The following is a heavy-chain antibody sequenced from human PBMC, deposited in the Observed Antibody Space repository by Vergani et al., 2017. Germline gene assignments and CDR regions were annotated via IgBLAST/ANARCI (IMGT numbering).Heavy chain of an antibody. Sequence: QVQLVESGGGVVQPGRSLRLSCAASGFTFSDYYMSWIRQAPGKGLEWVSYISSSSSYTNYADSVKGRFTISRDNAKNSLYLQMNSLRDEDTAVYYCARDLMGPYNWNDGFDYWGQGTLVTVSS. J-gene: IGHJ4*02. CDR1: GFTFSDYY. V-gene: IGHV3-11*06. CDR2: ISSSSSYT. CDR3: ARDLMGPYNWNDGFDY. D-gene: IGHD1-20*01.